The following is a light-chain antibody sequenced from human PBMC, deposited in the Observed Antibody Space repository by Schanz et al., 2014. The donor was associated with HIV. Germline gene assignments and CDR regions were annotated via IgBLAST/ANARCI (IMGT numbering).Light chain of an antibody. CDR3: SSYTSSSTYVV. V-gene: IGLV2-8*01. Sequence: QSALTQPPSASGSPGQSVTISCTGTSRDIGSYNFVSWYQHHPAEPPKLIIYEVNKRPSGVPNRFSGSKSGNTASLTISGLQAEDEGDYYCSSYTSSSTYVVFGGGTKLTVL. CDR2: EVN. CDR1: SRDIGSYNF. J-gene: IGLJ2*01.